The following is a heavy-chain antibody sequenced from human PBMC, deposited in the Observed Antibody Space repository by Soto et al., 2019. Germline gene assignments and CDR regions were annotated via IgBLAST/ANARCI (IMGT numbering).Heavy chain of an antibody. V-gene: IGHV3-48*02. D-gene: IGHD3-10*01. CDR2: ISGTSNTI. CDR1: GFTLSIYS. J-gene: IGHJ6*02. Sequence: EVPLVESGGGLVQRGGSVRLSCAASGFTLSIYSMNWVRQAPRKGLEWISYISGTSNTIYYADSVKGRFTISRDNAKNSVFLQMNSLRDDDTAVSYCARGFDLQYGLDVWGQGTTVTVSS. CDR3: ARGFDLQYGLDV.